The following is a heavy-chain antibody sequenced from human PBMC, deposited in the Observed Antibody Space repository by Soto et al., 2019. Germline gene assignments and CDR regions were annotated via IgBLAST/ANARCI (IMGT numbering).Heavy chain of an antibody. CDR3: AKDGDSTGYFFDY. Sequence: QVQLQESGPGLVKPSQTLSLTCTVSGGSISSGDHYWGWIRQHPGKGLEWIAYIYYSGSTFYNPSLPSRVTISLDTSKNQCSLKLSSVTAADTAVYYCAKDGDSTGYFFDYWGQGTLVTVSS. CDR2: IYYSGST. J-gene: IGHJ4*02. D-gene: IGHD3-22*01. CDR1: GGSISSGDHY. V-gene: IGHV4-31*03.